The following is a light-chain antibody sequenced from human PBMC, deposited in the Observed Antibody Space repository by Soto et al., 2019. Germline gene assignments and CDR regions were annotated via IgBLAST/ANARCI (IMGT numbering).Light chain of an antibody. Sequence: DIQMTQSPSTLSASVGDRVTITCRASQSICYWLAWYQQKPGKAPNLLIYKASSLENGVPSRFSGSGSGTEFTLTIRILQHDDVATYYLQPYNNYWTFGQLTKVEIK. V-gene: IGKV1-5*03. J-gene: IGKJ1*01. CDR3: QPYNNYWT. CDR2: KAS. CDR1: QSICYW.